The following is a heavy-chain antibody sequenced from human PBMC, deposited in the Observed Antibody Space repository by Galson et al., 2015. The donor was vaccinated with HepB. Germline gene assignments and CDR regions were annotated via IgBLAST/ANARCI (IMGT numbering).Heavy chain of an antibody. CDR1: GYSFTSYW. Sequence: QSGAEVKKPGESLRISCKGSGYSFTSYWISWVRQMPGKGLEWMGRIDPSDSYTNYSPPFQGHVTISADKSISTAYLQWSSLKASDTAMYYCARASLYNDYSNKPFDYWGQGTLVTVSS. CDR3: ARASLYNDYSNKPFDY. CDR2: IDPSDSYT. D-gene: IGHD4-11*01. V-gene: IGHV5-10-1*01. J-gene: IGHJ4*02.